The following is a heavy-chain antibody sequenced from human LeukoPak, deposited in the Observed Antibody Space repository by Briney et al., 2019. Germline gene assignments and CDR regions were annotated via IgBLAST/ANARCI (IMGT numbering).Heavy chain of an antibody. CDR1: GGSFSGYY. CDR2: INHSGST. CDR3: ARHDSHSSGWYAIGY. Sequence: PSETLSLTCAVYGGSFSGYYWSWIRQPPGKGLEWIGEINHSGSTNYNPSLKSRVTISVDTSKNQFSLKLSSVTAADTAVYYCARHDSHSSGWYAIGYWGQGTLVTVSS. J-gene: IGHJ4*02. V-gene: IGHV4-34*01. D-gene: IGHD6-19*01.